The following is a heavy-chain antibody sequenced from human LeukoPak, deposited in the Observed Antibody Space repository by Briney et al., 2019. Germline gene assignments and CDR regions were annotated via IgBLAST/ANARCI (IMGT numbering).Heavy chain of an antibody. CDR2: INTNSGGT. D-gene: IGHD1-26*01. V-gene: IGHV1-2*02. J-gene: IGHJ4*02. CDR3: ARDYGSSGFGHFDY. Sequence: GASVKVSCKASGYSFTGYYTHWVRQAPGQGLEWMGWINTNSGGTKYAQNFQGRITMTRDTSTNTAYMELRSLRSDDTAIYYCARDYGSSGFGHFDYRGQGTLVTVSS. CDR1: GYSFTGYY.